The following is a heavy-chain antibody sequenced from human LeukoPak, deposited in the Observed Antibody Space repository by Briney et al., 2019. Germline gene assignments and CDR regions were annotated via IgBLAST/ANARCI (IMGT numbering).Heavy chain of an antibody. CDR2: ISSSIITI. V-gene: IGHV3-48*01. J-gene: IGHJ4*02. D-gene: IGHD3-10*01. CDR3: AKDLHYGSADY. Sequence: GGSLRLSCAASGFTFSSYSMNWVRQAPGKGLEWVSYISSSIITIYYADSVKGRFTISRDNAKNSLYLQMNSLRAEDTAVYYCAKDLHYGSADYWGQGTLVTVSS. CDR1: GFTFSSYS.